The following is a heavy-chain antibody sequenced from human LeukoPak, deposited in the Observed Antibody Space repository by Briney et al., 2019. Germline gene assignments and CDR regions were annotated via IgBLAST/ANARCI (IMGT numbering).Heavy chain of an antibody. V-gene: IGHV1-46*01. CDR2: INPSGGST. CDR3: ARDGPRIAALGEDFDY. CDR1: GYTCTSYY. D-gene: IGHD6-6*01. J-gene: IGHJ4*02. Sequence: ASVKLFCKASGYTCTSYYMHWVRKAPGQGLEWMGIINPSGGSTSYAQKFQGRVTMTRYTSTSTVYMELSSLSSEDTAVYYCARDGPRIAALGEDFDYWGQGTLVTVSS.